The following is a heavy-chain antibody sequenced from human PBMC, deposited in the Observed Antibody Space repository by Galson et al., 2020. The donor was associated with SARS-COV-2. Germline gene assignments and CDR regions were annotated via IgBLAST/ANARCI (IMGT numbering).Heavy chain of an antibody. CDR2: IYYSGST. V-gene: IGHV4-39*01. CDR1: GGSISSSSYY. Sequence: SETLSLTCTVSGGSISSSSYYWGWIRQPPGKGLEWIGGIYYSGSTYYNPSLKSRVTISVDTSKNQFSLKLSSVTAADTAVYYCARLIIAGAWFSLRWFDPWGQGTLVTVSS. D-gene: IGHD1-26*01. CDR3: ARLIIAGAWFSLRWFDP. J-gene: IGHJ5*02.